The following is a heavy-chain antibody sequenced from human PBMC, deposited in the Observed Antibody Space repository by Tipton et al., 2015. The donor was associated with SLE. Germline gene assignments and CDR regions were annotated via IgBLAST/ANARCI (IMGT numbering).Heavy chain of an antibody. CDR2: FFHGGNT. J-gene: IGHJ4*02. CDR1: GDSISTDYSY. Sequence: TLSLTCTVSGDSISTDYSYWSWIRQPAGKGLEWIGSFFHGGNTYYNPSLKSRVTISTDTSKNQFSLRLNSVAAAVTATYYCARQLYSSSGFFDSWGQGTLVTVSS. V-gene: IGHV4-38-2*02. D-gene: IGHD6-6*01. CDR3: ARQLYSSSGFFDS.